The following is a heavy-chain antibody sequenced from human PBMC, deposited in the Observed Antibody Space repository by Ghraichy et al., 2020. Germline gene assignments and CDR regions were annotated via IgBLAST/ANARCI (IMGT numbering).Heavy chain of an antibody. J-gene: IGHJ6*02. CDR1: GFTFSSYA. V-gene: IGHV3-30*01. D-gene: IGHD4-17*01. CDR3: ARDWEVTTVQRYYYFAMDV. CDR2: MSYDGSDK. Sequence: GESLNISCAASGFTFSSYAMHWVRQAPGKGLEWVALMSYDGSDKYIADSVKGRFTISRDNSKDTLYLQINSLRTEDTAVYYCARDWEVTTVQRYYYFAMDVWGHGTTVTVSS.